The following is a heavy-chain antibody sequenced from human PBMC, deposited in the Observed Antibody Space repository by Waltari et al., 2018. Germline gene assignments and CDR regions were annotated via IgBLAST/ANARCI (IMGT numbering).Heavy chain of an antibody. J-gene: IGHJ4*02. D-gene: IGHD5-12*01. CDR3: AREVRRDGFNYLDY. V-gene: IGHV4-4*07. CDR1: GGSISNYY. CDR2: IYTSVGA. Sequence: QEQLQESGPGLVKPSETLSLTCSVSGGSISNYYWSWIRQPAGTGLEWIGRIYTSVGANYRPSLKRRVTMSVYTSKNQFSRKLNSVTAADTAVYYCAREVRRDGFNYLDYWGQGTLVTVSS.